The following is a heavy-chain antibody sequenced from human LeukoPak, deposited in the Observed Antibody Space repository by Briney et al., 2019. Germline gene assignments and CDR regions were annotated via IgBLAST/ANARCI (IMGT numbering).Heavy chain of an antibody. D-gene: IGHD6-6*01. CDR1: GFTFSSYD. CDR3: ARWFRGYSSSSEDKFDY. CDR2: IGTAGDT. Sequence: GGSLRLSCAASGFTFSSYDMHWVRQATGKGLEWVSAIGTAGDTYYPGSVKGRFTISRENAKNSLYLQMNSLRAGDTAVYYCARWFRGYSSSSEDKFDYWGQGTPVTVSS. J-gene: IGHJ4*02. V-gene: IGHV3-13*01.